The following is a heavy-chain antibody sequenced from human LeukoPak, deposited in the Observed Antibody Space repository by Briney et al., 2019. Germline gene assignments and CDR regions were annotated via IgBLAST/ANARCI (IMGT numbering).Heavy chain of an antibody. CDR2: ISYDGSNK. V-gene: IGHV3-30-3*01. CDR1: GFTFSSYA. Sequence: GGSLRLSCAASGFTFSSYAMHWVRQAPGKGLEWVAVISYDGSNKYYADSVKGRFTISRDNSKNTLYLQMNSLRAEDTAVYYCARDGNYYDSSSTNPDWWGQGTLVTVSS. CDR3: ARDGNYYDSSSTNPDW. D-gene: IGHD3-22*01. J-gene: IGHJ4*02.